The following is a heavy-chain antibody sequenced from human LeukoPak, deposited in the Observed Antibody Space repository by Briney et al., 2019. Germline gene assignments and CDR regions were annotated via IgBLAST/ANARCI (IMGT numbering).Heavy chain of an antibody. J-gene: IGHJ4*01. CDR2: VYHNGNI. CDR3: AREYSAFDH. D-gene: IGHD4-11*01. Sequence: SSETLSLTCTVSGDPISSHSDYKWTWIRQPPGKGLEWIGYVYHNGNINYNPFLGSRLTISVDTSKNQFSLRLTSVTAADTAVDFCAREYSAFDHWGHGTLVTVSS. V-gene: IGHV4-61*08. CDR1: GDPISSHSDY.